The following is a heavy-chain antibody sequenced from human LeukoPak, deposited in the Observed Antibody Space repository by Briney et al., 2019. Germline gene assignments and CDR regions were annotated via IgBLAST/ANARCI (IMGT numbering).Heavy chain of an antibody. J-gene: IGHJ4*02. V-gene: IGHV4-4*07. D-gene: IGHD4-17*01. CDR3: ARGRHDYGAFDY. CDR1: GGSISSYY. CDR2: IYTSGST. Sequence: SETLSLTCTASGGSISSYYWSWIRQPAGKGLEWIGRIYTSGSTNYNPSLKSRVTMSVDTSKNQFSLKLSSVTAADTAVYYCARGRHDYGAFDYWGQGTLVTVSS.